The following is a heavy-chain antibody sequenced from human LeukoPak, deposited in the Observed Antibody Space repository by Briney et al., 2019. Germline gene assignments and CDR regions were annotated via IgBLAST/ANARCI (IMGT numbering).Heavy chain of an antibody. Sequence: ASVKVSCKASGYTFTGFYIHWVRQAPGQGLEWMGRINPNSGGTYFAQKFQGRVTMTRDTSISTAYMEVSRLRSDDTAVYYCARVSEGYSSRWYDYWGQGTLVTVS. CDR2: INPNSGGT. CDR3: ARVSEGYSSRWYDY. D-gene: IGHD6-13*01. CDR1: GYTFTGFY. V-gene: IGHV1-2*06. J-gene: IGHJ4*02.